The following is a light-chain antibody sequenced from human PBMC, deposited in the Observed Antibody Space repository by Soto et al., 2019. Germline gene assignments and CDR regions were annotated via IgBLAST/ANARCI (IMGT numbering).Light chain of an antibody. J-gene: IGLJ2*01. CDR2: DVS. Sequence: QSALTQPASVSGSPGQSITISCTGTSSDVGGYNYVSWYQQHPGKAPKLMIYDVSNRPSGVSNRFSCSKSGNTASLTISGLQAEDEADYYCSSYTSSNVVFGGGTKLTVL. V-gene: IGLV2-14*01. CDR1: SSDVGGYNY. CDR3: SSYTSSNVV.